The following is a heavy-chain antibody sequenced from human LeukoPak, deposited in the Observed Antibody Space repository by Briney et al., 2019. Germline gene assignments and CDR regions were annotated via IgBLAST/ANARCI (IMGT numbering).Heavy chain of an antibody. D-gene: IGHD6-13*01. CDR2: INHSGST. CDR3: ARAPIAAAGTGEY. Sequence: KASETLSLTCTVSGGSITSSSYYWSWIRQPPGKGLEWIGEINHSGSTNYNPSLKSRVTISVDTSKNQFSLKLSSVTAADTAVYYCARAPIAAAGTGEYWGQGTLVTVSS. V-gene: IGHV4-39*07. J-gene: IGHJ4*02. CDR1: GGSITSSSYY.